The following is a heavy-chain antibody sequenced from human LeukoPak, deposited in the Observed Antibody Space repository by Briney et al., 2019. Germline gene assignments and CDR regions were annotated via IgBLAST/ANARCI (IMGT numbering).Heavy chain of an antibody. CDR2: GGSGGST. CDR1: GFIFSSYA. CDR3: AKMRGQYYHSYYMDA. V-gene: IGHV3-23*01. Sequence: GSLRLSCAASGFIFSSYAMSWVRQAPGKGLEWVSYGGSGGSTYYADSVKGRFTVSRDNSKSTLYLQMNSLTAEDTAVYYCAKMRGQYYHSYYMDAWAKGPRSPSP. J-gene: IGHJ6*03.